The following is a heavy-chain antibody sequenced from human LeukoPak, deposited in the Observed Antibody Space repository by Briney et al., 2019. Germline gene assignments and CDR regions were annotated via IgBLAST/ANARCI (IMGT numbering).Heavy chain of an antibody. CDR3: AKLHGGYLEWLFFY. CDR1: GFTFSSYA. J-gene: IGHJ4*02. CDR2: ISGSGGST. D-gene: IGHD3-3*01. V-gene: IGHV3-23*01. Sequence: GGSLRLSCAASGFTFSSYAMSWVRQAPGKGLEWASAISGSGGSTYYADSVKGRFTISRDNSKNTLYLQMNSLRAEDTAVYYCAKLHGGYLEWLFFYWGQGTLVTVSS.